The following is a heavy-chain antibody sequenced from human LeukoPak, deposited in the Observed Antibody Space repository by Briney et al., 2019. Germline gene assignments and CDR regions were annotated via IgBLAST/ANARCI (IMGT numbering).Heavy chain of an antibody. CDR1: GFTFSNYG. CDR2: ISGSGANT. CDR3: AKAKSYYSNYDY. J-gene: IGHJ4*02. Sequence: PGGSLRLSCAASGFTFSNYGMSWVRQAPGKGLEGVSVISGSGANTYYADSVKGRFTISRDNSKNTLYLQVNSLRAEDTAVYYCAKAKSYYSNYDYWGQGTLVTVSS. D-gene: IGHD4-11*01. V-gene: IGHV3-23*01.